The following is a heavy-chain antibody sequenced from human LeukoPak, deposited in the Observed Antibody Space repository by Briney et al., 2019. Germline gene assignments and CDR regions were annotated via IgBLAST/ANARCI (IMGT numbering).Heavy chain of an antibody. CDR3: SRIPKLAPTGDFDY. J-gene: IGHJ4*02. CDR1: GYTFTDFA. Sequence: ASVKVSCKTSGYTFTDFAIHWVRQAPGQGLEWMGYIDPANGATRYAQKLQRRVTITRDTSSTTAYMDLRSLRSDDTAVYYCSRIPKLAPTGDFDYWGQGTLVTVSS. V-gene: IGHV1-2*02. D-gene: IGHD1-1*01. CDR2: IDPANGAT.